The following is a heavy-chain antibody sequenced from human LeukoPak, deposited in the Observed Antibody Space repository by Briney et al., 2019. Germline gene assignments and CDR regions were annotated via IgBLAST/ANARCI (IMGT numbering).Heavy chain of an antibody. CDR3: ARDEGDGSYFDY. J-gene: IGHJ4*02. D-gene: IGHD2-15*01. CDR1: GGSFSGYY. V-gene: IGHV4-34*01. CDR2: INHSGST. Sequence: SETLSPTCAVYGGSFSGYYWSWIRQPPGKGLEWIGEINHSGSTNYNPSLRSRVTISVDTSKNQFSLKLSSVTAADTAVYYCARDEGDGSYFDYWGQGTLVTVSS.